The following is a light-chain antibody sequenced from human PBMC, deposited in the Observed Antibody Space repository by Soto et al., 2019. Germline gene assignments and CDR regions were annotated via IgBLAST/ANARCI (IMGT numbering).Light chain of an antibody. CDR3: QQYNNWPLT. J-gene: IGKJ4*01. CDR1: QSLSSN. Sequence: EIVMTQSPATLSVSPGERATLSCRASQSLSSNLAWYQQKRGQAPSLLIYGASTRATGIPARFSGSGSGTEFTLSISTLQSEDFAVYYCQQYNNWPLTFGGGTKVAIK. CDR2: GAS. V-gene: IGKV3-15*01.